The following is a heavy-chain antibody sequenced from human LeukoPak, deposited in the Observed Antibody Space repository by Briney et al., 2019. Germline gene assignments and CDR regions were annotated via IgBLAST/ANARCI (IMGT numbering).Heavy chain of an antibody. D-gene: IGHD2-15*01. CDR1: GFTFTSYV. Sequence: GGSLRLSCAASGFTFTSYVMTWVRQAPGKGLEWVSTISGSGAYTDYADSVKGRFTVSRDNSKNMLYLQMNSLRAEDTAVYYCAKDRYYSGGSCYGLDYWGQGTLVTVSS. CDR2: ISGSGAYT. CDR3: AKDRYYSGGSCYGLDY. V-gene: IGHV3-23*01. J-gene: IGHJ4*02.